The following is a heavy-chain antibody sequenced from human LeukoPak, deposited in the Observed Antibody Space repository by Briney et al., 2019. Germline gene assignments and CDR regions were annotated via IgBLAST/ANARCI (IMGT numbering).Heavy chain of an antibody. CDR2: IYYSGST. CDR1: GGSISSSSYY. CDR3: ASRDYGDSPAHDY. D-gene: IGHD4-17*01. J-gene: IGHJ4*02. V-gene: IGHV4-39*07. Sequence: SETLSLTCTVSGGSISSSSYYWGWIRQPPGKGLEWIGSIYYSGSTYYNPSLKSRVTISVDTSKNQFSLKLSSVTAADTAVYYCASRDYGDSPAHDYWGQGTLVTVSS.